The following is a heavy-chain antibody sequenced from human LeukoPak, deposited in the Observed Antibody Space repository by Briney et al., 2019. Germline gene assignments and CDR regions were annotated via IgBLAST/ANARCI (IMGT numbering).Heavy chain of an antibody. D-gene: IGHD1-26*01. V-gene: IGHV4-34*01. CDR3: AREMEVGQYDAFDI. CDR1: GGSFSGYY. CDR2: INHRGST. Sequence: SETLSLTCAVYGGSFSGYYGSWIRQPPGKGLEWIGEINHRGSTNYNPSLTSRVTISVDTSKKQFSLNLSSVTAADTAMYYCAREMEVGQYDAFDIWGQGTMVTVSS. J-gene: IGHJ3*02.